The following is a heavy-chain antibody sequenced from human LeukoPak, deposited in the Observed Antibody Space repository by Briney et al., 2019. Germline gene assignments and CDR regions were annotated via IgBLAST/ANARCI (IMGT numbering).Heavy chain of an antibody. D-gene: IGHD6-13*01. J-gene: IGHJ5*02. CDR2: ISGSGGST. V-gene: IGHV3-23*01. CDR1: GFTFSSYA. Sequence: GGSLRLSCAASGFTFSSYAMSWVRQAPGKGLEWVSAISGSGGSTYYADSVKGRFTISRDNSKNTLYLQMNSLRAEDTAVYYCAKAANSSSWEGLSYNWFDPWGQGTLVTVSS. CDR3: AKAANSSSWEGLSYNWFDP.